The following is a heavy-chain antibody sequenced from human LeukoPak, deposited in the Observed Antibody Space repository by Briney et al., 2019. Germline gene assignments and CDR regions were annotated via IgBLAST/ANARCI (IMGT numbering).Heavy chain of an antibody. CDR3: ARVGYDSSGYRLYPYALDI. J-gene: IGHJ3*02. Sequence: SETLSLTCTVSGYSISSGYYWGWIRQPPGKGLEWIGSIYHSGSTYYNPSLKSRVTRSVDTSKNQFSLKLSSVTAADTAVYYCARVGYDSSGYRLYPYALDIWGQGTMVTVSS. CDR1: GYSISSGYY. D-gene: IGHD3-22*01. V-gene: IGHV4-38-2*02. CDR2: IYHSGST.